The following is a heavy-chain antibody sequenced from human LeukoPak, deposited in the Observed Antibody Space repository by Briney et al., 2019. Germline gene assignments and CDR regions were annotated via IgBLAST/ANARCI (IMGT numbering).Heavy chain of an antibody. CDR3: ARGSGGPRYFDWLLSY. CDR1: GGTFSSYA. D-gene: IGHD3-9*01. J-gene: IGHJ4*02. V-gene: IGHV1-69*13. Sequence: SVKVSCKASGGTFSSYAISWVRQAPGQGLEWMGGIIPIFSTANYAQKFQGRVTITADESTSTAYMELSSLRSEDTAVYYCARGSGGPRYFDWLLSYWGQGTLVSVSS. CDR2: IIPIFSTA.